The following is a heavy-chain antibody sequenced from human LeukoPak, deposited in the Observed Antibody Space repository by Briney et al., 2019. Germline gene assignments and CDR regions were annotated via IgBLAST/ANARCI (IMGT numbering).Heavy chain of an antibody. D-gene: IGHD1-7*01. J-gene: IGHJ6*02. CDR1: GFTFSDYY. CDR3: ARVVPLELHGPRGPMDV. V-gene: IGHV3-11*01. CDR2: ISSSGSTI. Sequence: GGSLRLSCAASGFTFSDYYMSWIRQAPGKGLEWVSYISSSGSTIYYADSVKGRFTISRDNAKNSLYLQMNSLRAEDTAVYYCARVVPLELHGPRGPMDVWGQGTTVTASS.